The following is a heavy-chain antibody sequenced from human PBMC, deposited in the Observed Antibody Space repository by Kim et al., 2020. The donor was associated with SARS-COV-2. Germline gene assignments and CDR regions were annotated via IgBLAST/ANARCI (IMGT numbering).Heavy chain of an antibody. CDR1: GYTFTSYA. D-gene: IGHD1-26*01. J-gene: IGHJ6*02. Sequence: ASVKVSCKASGYTFTSYAMHWVRQAPGQRLEWMGWINAGNGNTKYSQKFQGRVTITRDTSASTAYMELSSLRSEDTAVYYCARELLGWELLGYGMDVWGQGTTVTVSS. V-gene: IGHV1-3*01. CDR2: INAGNGNT. CDR3: ARELLGWELLGYGMDV.